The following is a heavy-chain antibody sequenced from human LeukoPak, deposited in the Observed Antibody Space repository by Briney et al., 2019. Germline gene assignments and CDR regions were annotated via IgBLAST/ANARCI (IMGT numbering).Heavy chain of an antibody. Sequence: GGSLRLSCVASGFTFSSYWMHWVRHAPGKGLVWVSRINSDGSSTSYADSVKGRFTISRDNAKNTLYLQMNSLRAEDTAVYYCARDAHYDYVWGSYRLHYFDYWGQGTLVTVSS. J-gene: IGHJ4*02. D-gene: IGHD3-16*02. CDR2: INSDGSST. CDR3: ARDAHYDYVWGSYRLHYFDY. CDR1: GFTFSSYW. V-gene: IGHV3-74*01.